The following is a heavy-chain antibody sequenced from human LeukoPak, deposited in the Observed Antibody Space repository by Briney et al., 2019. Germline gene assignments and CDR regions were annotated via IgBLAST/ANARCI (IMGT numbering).Heavy chain of an antibody. CDR1: GFTFSSYD. CDR3: ARGSFHSWNNYYYYYYGMDV. Sequence: PGGSLRLSCAASGFTFSSYDMHWVRQATGKGLEWVSAIGTAGDTYYPGSVKGRFTISRENAKNSLYLQMNSLRAGDTAVYYCARGSFHSWNNYYYYYYGMDVWGQGTTVTVSS. J-gene: IGHJ6*02. D-gene: IGHD1-1*01. CDR2: IGTAGDT. V-gene: IGHV3-13*01.